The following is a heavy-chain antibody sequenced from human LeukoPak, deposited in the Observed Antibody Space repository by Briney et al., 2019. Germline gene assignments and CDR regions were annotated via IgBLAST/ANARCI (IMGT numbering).Heavy chain of an antibody. Sequence: GVSLRLSCAASGFTFSSYDMHWVRQVTGKGLEWVSGIGTAGDTNYPGSVKGRFTISRENAKNSLYLQMNSLRAEDTAVYYCARVRSGAIDYWGQGTLVTVSS. CDR3: ARVRSGAIDY. CDR1: GFTFSSYD. V-gene: IGHV3-13*01. J-gene: IGHJ4*02. D-gene: IGHD5-12*01. CDR2: IGTAGDT.